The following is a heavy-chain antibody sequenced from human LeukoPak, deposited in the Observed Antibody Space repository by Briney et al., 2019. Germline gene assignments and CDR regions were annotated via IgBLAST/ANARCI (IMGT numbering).Heavy chain of an antibody. J-gene: IGHJ5*02. CDR2: ISSSGSTI. D-gene: IGHD4-17*01. V-gene: IGHV3-11*04. CDR1: RFTFSDYY. CDR3: ARNRDYGDRAWFDP. Sequence: PGGSLRLSCAASRFTFSDYYMSWIRQAPGKGLEWVSYISSSGSTIYYADSVKGRFTISRDNAKNSLYLQMNSLRAEDTAVYYCARNRDYGDRAWFDPWGREPWSPSPQ.